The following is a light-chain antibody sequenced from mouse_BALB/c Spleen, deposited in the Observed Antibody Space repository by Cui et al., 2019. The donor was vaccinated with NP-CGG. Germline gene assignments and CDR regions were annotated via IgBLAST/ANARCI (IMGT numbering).Light chain of an antibody. CDR1: TGAVTTSNY. J-gene: IGLJ1*01. CDR2: GTN. Sequence: QDVVTKESAPTTSPGETVTLTCRSSTGAVTTSNYANWVQEKPDHLFTGLIGGTNNRAPGVPARFSGSLIGDKAALTITGAQTEDEAIYFCALWYSNHWVFGGGTKLTVL. V-gene: IGLV1*01. CDR3: ALWYSNHWV.